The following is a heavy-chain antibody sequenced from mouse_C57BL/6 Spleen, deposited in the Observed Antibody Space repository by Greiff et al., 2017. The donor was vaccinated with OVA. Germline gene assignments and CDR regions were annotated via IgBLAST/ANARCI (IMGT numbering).Heavy chain of an antibody. CDR1: GYTFTTYP. CDR2: FHPYNDDT. J-gene: IGHJ3*01. D-gene: IGHD2-3*01. Sequence: QVQLQQSGAELVKPGASVKMSCKASGYTFTTYPIEWMKQNHGKSLEWIGNFHPYNDDTKYNEKFKDKATLTVDKSSSTAYMQLRSLTSEDSAVYYCARADGYYFAYWGQGTLVTVSA. V-gene: IGHV1-47*01. CDR3: ARADGYYFAY.